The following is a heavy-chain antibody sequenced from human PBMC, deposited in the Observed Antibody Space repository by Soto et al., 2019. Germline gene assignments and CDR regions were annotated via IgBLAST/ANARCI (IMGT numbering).Heavy chain of an antibody. D-gene: IGHD3-16*01. CDR3: AKEITFGGVIPPAADI. J-gene: IGHJ3*02. V-gene: IGHV3-23*01. CDR1: GFTFSSYA. Sequence: GGSLRLSCAASGFTFSSYAMSWVRQAPGKGLEWVSAISGSGGSTYYADSVKGRFTISRDNSKNTLYLQMNSLRAEDTAVYYCAKEITFGGVIPPAADIWGQGTMVTVSS. CDR2: ISGSGGST.